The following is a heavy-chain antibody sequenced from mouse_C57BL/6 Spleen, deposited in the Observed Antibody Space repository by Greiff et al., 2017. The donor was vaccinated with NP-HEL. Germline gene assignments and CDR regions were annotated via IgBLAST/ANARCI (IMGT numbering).Heavy chain of an antibody. CDR3: AGGGFNFDD. J-gene: IGHJ2*01. CDR2: IHPNSGST. CDR1: GYTFTSYW. V-gene: IGHV1-64*01. D-gene: IGHD3-1*01. Sequence: QVQLQQPGAELVKPGASVKLSCTASGYTFTSYWMHWVKQRPGQGLEWIGMIHPNSGSTNYNEKFKSKATLTVDKSSSTAYIQLSSLTSEDSAVYYFAGGGFNFDDWGQGTTLTVSS.